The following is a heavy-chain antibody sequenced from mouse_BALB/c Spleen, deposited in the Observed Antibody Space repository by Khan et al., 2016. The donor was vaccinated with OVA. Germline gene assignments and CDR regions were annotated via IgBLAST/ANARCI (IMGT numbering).Heavy chain of an antibody. Sequence: EVQLVESGGGLVQPKGSLKLSCAASGFTFNTYAMNWVRQAPGKGLEWVARIRSKSNNYATYYADSVKDRLTISRDDSQSMLYLQMNNLKTDDTAMYYCWRQGYYGIRGDAMDYWGQGTSVTVSS. CDR3: WRQGYYGIRGDAMDY. V-gene: IGHV10-1*02. CDR2: IRSKSNNYAT. J-gene: IGHJ4*01. D-gene: IGHD1-1*01. CDR1: GFTFNTYA.